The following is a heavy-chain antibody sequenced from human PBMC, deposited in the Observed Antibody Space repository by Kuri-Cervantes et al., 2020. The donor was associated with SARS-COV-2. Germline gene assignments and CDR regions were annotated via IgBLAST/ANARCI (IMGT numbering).Heavy chain of an antibody. Sequence: ASVKVSCKASGYTFTSYGISWVRQAPGQGLEWMGWISAYNGNTNYAQKLQGRVTMTTDTSTSTAYMELRSLRSDDTAVYYCARAELVGATRSRGWFDPWGQGTLVTVSS. CDR1: GYTFTSYG. CDR2: ISAYNGNT. D-gene: IGHD1-26*01. J-gene: IGHJ5*02. CDR3: ARAELVGATRSRGWFDP. V-gene: IGHV1-18*01.